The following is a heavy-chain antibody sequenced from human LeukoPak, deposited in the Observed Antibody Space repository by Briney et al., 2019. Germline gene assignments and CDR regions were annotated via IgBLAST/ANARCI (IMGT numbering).Heavy chain of an antibody. CDR1: GGSISSSSYY. D-gene: IGHD3-10*01. V-gene: IGHV4-61*05. CDR3: ARAGITMVRSYGMDV. J-gene: IGHJ6*02. CDR2: IYYSGRT. Sequence: SETLSLTCTVSGGSISSSSYYWGWIRQPPGKGLEWIGYIYYSGRTKYNPSLKSRVTISVDTSKNQFALKLSSVTAADTAVYCCARAGITMVRSYGMDVWGQGTTVTVSS.